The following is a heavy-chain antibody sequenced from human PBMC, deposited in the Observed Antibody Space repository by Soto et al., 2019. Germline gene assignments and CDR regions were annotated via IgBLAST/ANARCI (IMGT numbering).Heavy chain of an antibody. Sequence: GASVKVSCKASGGTFSSYAISWVRQAPGQGLEWMGGIIPIFGTANYAQKFQGRVTITADESTSTAYMELSSLRSEDTAVYYCARSEPSSLVPAAIRFDPWGQGTLVTVSS. V-gene: IGHV1-69*13. CDR2: IIPIFGTA. J-gene: IGHJ5*02. D-gene: IGHD2-2*01. CDR3: ARSEPSSLVPAAIRFDP. CDR1: GGTFSSYA.